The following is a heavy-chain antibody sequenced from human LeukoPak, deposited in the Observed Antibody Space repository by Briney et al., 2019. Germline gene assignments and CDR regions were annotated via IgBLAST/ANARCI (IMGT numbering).Heavy chain of an antibody. CDR2: LNPRSGNA. V-gene: IGHV1-8*03. D-gene: IGHD3-10*01. CDR3: ARGSMVRGVTRRYYFDY. CDR1: GYTFISYN. Sequence: GASVKVSCKASGYTFISYNINWVRQATGQGLEWMGWLNPRSGNAVYLQKFQGRLTITRDTSTDTVYMDLSSLTAEDTAVYYCARGSMVRGVTRRYYFDYWGQGTLVTVSS. J-gene: IGHJ4*02.